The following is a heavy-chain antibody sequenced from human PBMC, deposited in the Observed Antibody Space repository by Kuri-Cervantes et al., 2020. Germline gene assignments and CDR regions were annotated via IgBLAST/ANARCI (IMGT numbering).Heavy chain of an antibody. V-gene: IGHV1-69*05. CDR3: ARGAVAGTDRLPPE. CDR1: GGTFSSYA. CDR2: IIPIFGTA. D-gene: IGHD6-19*01. Sequence: SVKVSCRASGGTFSSYAISWVRQAPGQGLEWMGGIIPIFGTANYAQKFQGRVTITTDESTSTAYMELSSLRSEDTAVYYCARGAVAGTDRLPPEWGQGTLVTVSS. J-gene: IGHJ1*01.